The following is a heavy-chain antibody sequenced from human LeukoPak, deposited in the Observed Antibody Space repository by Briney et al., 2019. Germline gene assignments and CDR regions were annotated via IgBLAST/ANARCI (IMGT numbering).Heavy chain of an antibody. CDR1: GGTFSSYA. V-gene: IGHV1-69*13. J-gene: IGHJ4*02. CDR3: ARERYYDSSGYYNGGLHY. CDR2: IIPIFGTA. D-gene: IGHD3-22*01. Sequence: SVKVSCKASGGTFSSYAISWVRQAPGQGLEWMGGIIPIFGTANYAQKFQGRVTISADESTSTAYMELSSLRSEDTAVYYCARERYYDSSGYYNGGLHYWGQGTLVTVSS.